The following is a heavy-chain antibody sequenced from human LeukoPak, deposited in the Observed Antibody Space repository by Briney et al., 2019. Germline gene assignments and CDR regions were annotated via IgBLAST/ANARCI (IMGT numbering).Heavy chain of an antibody. V-gene: IGHV1-69*05. Sequence: SVEVSCKASGGTFSSYAISWVRQAPGQGLEWMGRIIPIFGTANYAQKFQGRVTITTDESTSTAYMELSSLRSEDTAVYYCARLRGYSGYDLGDYFDYWGQGTLVTVSS. CDR3: ARLRGYSGYDLGDYFDY. J-gene: IGHJ4*02. CDR1: GGTFSSYA. D-gene: IGHD5-12*01. CDR2: IIPIFGTA.